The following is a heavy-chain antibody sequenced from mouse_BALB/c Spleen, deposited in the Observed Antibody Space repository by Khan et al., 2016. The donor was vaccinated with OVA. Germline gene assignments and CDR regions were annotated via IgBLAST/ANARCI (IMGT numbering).Heavy chain of an antibody. CDR1: GFNIKDYY. CDR2: IDPENGNT. D-gene: IGHD2-4*01. V-gene: IGHV14-1*02. Sequence: EVQLQESGAELVRPGALVNLSCKASGFNIKDYYMHWVKQRPEKGLEWIGWIDPENGNTIYDPKFKGKASITSDTSSNTAYLQISSLTSEDTAFYYRARDDYSPWFAYWGQGTLVTVSA. CDR3: ARDDYSPWFAY. J-gene: IGHJ3*01.